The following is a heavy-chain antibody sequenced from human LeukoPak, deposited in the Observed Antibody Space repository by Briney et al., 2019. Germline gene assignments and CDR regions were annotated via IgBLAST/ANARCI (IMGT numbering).Heavy chain of an antibody. J-gene: IGHJ5*02. CDR3: ARERYSGYNWFDP. CDR1: GFTFSSYE. V-gene: IGHV4-34*01. D-gene: IGHD5-12*01. CDR2: INHSGST. Sequence: PGGSLRLSCAASGFTFSSYEMNWVRQPPGKGLEWIGEINHSGSTNYNPSLKSRVTISVDTSKNQFSLKLSSVTAADTAVYYCARERYSGYNWFDPWGQGTLVTVSS.